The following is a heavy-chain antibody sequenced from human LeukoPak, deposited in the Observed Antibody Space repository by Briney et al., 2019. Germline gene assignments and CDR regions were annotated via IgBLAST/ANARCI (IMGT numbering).Heavy chain of an antibody. CDR2: MNPNSGNT. CDR3: ARAKDFWSGYYRLSFDY. D-gene: IGHD3-3*01. V-gene: IGHV1-8*01. CDR1: GYTFTSYD. Sequence: ASVKASCKASGYTFTSYDINWVRQATGQGLEWMGRMNPNSGNTGYAQKFQGRVTMTRNTSISTAYMELSSLRSEDTAVYYCARAKDFWSGYYRLSFDYWGQGTLVTVSS. J-gene: IGHJ4*02.